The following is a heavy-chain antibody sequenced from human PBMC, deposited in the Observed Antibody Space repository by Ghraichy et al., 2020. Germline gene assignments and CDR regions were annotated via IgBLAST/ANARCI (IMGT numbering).Heavy chain of an antibody. CDR2: TYYRSKWYN. CDR3: ARGTPEKDSSSHAGGWFDP. V-gene: IGHV6-1*01. Sequence: SQTLSLTCAISGDSVSSNSAAWNWIRQSPSRGLEWLGRTYYRSKWYNDYAVSVKSRITINPDTSKNQFSLQLNSVTPEDTAVYYCARGTPEKDSSSHAGGWFDPWGQGTLVTVSS. D-gene: IGHD6-6*01. CDR1: GDSVSSNSAA. J-gene: IGHJ5*02.